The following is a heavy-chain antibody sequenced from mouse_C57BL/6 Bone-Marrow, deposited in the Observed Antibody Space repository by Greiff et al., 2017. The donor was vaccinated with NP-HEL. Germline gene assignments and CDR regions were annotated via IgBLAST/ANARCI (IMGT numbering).Heavy chain of an antibody. CDR2: INPNNGGT. V-gene: IGHV1-26*01. CDR3: ARKGGDYGGDAMDY. D-gene: IGHD2-4*01. Sequence: EVKLQQSGPELVKPGASVKISCKASGYTFTDYYMNWVKQSHGKSLEWIGDINPNNGGTSYNQKFKGKATLTVDKSSSTAYMELRSLTSEDSAVYYCARKGGDYGGDAMDYGGQGTSVTVTA. CDR1: GYTFTDYY. J-gene: IGHJ4*01.